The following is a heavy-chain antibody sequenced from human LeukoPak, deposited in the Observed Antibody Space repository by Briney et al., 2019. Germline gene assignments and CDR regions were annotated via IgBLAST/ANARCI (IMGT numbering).Heavy chain of an antibody. CDR1: GFTFSSYA. CDR3: ARNYYDSSGYDY. J-gene: IGHJ4*02. D-gene: IGHD3-22*01. Sequence: GASLRLSCAASGFTFSSYAMSWVRQAPGKGLEWVSAISGSGGSTYYADSVKGRFTISRDNAKNSLYLQMNSLRAEDTAVYYCARNYYDSSGYDYWGQGTLVTVSS. CDR2: ISGSGGST. V-gene: IGHV3-23*01.